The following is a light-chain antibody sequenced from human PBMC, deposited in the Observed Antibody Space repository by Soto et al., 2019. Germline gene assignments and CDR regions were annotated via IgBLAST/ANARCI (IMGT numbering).Light chain of an antibody. J-gene: IGKJ1*01. Sequence: DIVMTQSPLSLPVTPGEPASISCRSSQSLLHRNGFNYLEWYLQRPGQSPQLLIDLGSDRASGVPDRFSGSGSGTDFILKISRVEAEDVGVYYCMQSLQTPWTFGQGTKVEIK. CDR2: LGS. CDR3: MQSLQTPWT. CDR1: QSLLHRNGFNY. V-gene: IGKV2-28*01.